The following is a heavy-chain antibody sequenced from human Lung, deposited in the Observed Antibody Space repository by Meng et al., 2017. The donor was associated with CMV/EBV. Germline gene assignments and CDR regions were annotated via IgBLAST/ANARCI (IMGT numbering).Heavy chain of an antibody. Sequence: ASXXVSXKASGYTFTSYGISWVRQAPGQGLEWMGWISAYSGNTNYAQKLQGRVTMTTDTSTSTAYMELRSLRSDDTAVYYRARDFSGYSSSSLYWGQGTLVTVSS. CDR2: ISAYSGNT. D-gene: IGHD6-13*01. V-gene: IGHV1-18*01. CDR3: ARDFSGYSSSSLY. CDR1: GYTFTSYG. J-gene: IGHJ4*02.